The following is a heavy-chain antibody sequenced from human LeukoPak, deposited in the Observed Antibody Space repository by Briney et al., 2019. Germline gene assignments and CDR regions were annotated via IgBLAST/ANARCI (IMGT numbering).Heavy chain of an antibody. CDR1: GYTFTSYG. J-gene: IGHJ4*02. CDR3: ARVRSYYDSSGRTYDY. V-gene: IGHV1-18*01. Sequence: ASVKVSCKASGYTFTSYGISWVRQAPGQGLEWMGWISAYNGNTNYAQKLQGRVTMTTDTSTSTAYMELRSLRSDDTAVYYCARVRSYYDSSGRTYDYWGRGTLVTVSS. D-gene: IGHD3-22*01. CDR2: ISAYNGNT.